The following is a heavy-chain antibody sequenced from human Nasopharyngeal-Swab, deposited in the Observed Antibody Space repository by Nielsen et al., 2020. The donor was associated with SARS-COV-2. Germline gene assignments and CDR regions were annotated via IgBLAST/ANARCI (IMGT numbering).Heavy chain of an antibody. CDR3: LYSGAYYRTIDY. D-gene: IGHD3-22*01. V-gene: IGHV1-69*13. CDR1: GGTFSRYA. CDR2: ILPFIGTT. Sequence: SSVKVSCKASGGTFSRYAVNWVRQAPGQGLEWMGGILPFIGTTNYAQKFQGRVTLTADESTTTAYMELSSLGSEDTGVYYCLYSGAYYRTIDYWGQGTLVTVSS. J-gene: IGHJ4*02.